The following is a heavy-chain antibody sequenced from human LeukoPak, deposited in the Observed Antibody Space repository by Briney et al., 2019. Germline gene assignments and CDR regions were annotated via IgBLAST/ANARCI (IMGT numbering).Heavy chain of an antibody. CDR3: ARDLIAVTGTGFWFDP. Sequence: GGSLRLSCAASGSTFSTYAIHWVRQAPGKGLEWVAVISDDGSTKYYADSVKGRFTISRDNSKNMLYLQMNSLRAEDSAVYYCARDLIAVTGTGFWFDPRGQGTLVTVSS. V-gene: IGHV3-30-3*01. J-gene: IGHJ5*02. CDR2: ISDDGSTK. D-gene: IGHD6-19*01. CDR1: GSTFSTYA.